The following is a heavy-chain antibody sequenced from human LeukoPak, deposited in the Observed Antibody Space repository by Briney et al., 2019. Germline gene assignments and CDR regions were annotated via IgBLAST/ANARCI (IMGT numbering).Heavy chain of an antibody. D-gene: IGHD3-22*01. CDR1: GGTFSSYA. J-gene: IGHJ4*02. V-gene: IGHV1-69*04. Sequence: SVKVSCKASGGTFSSYAISWVRQAPGQGLEWMGRIIPILGIANYAQKFQGRVTIAADKSTSTAYMELSSLRSEDTAVYYCASLAAADRNYYDSSGVDYWGQGTLVTVSS. CDR2: IIPILGIA. CDR3: ASLAAADRNYYDSSGVDY.